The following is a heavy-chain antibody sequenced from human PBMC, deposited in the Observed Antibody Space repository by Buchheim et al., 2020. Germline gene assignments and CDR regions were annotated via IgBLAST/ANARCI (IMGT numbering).Heavy chain of an antibody. D-gene: IGHD3-10*01. Sequence: QVQLQESGPGLVKPSETLSLTCTVSGGSITSHYWSWVRQPPGKGLEWIGYIHYSGSTNYNPSLRSRVTISVDTSSNQFSLNLKSVTDADAAVYYCAREIRGVNYYYGMDVWGQGTT. CDR1: GGSITSHY. CDR2: IHYSGST. CDR3: AREIRGVNYYYGMDV. V-gene: IGHV4-59*11. J-gene: IGHJ6*02.